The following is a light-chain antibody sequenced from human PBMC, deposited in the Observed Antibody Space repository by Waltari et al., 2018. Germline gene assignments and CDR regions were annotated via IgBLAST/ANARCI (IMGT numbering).Light chain of an antibody. CDR2: GAS. Sequence: EIVLTQSPATLSLSPGERATLSCRASQSVSTYLAWYQQKPGQAPRLLIYGASNRATGIPARFSGSGSGTDFTLTISSLEPEDSAVYYCQQRTNWLLTFGGGTKVELK. CDR3: QQRTNWLLT. CDR1: QSVSTY. J-gene: IGKJ4*01. V-gene: IGKV3-11*01.